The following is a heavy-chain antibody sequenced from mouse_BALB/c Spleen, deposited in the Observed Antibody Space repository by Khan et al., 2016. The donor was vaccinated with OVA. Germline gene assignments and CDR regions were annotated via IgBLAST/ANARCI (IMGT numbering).Heavy chain of an antibody. V-gene: IGHV1-63*02. J-gene: IGHJ1*01. CDR2: IYPGGGYT. Sequence: VQLQESGAELIRPGTLVKISCKASGYTFTNYWLGWIKQRPGHGLEWIGDIYPGGGYTNYNEKFKGKATLTADTSSSTAYMQLSGLTSEDSTVYFCARWATWYFDVWGAGTTVTVSS. CDR3: ARWATWYFDV. CDR1: GYTFTNYW. D-gene: IGHD3-1*01.